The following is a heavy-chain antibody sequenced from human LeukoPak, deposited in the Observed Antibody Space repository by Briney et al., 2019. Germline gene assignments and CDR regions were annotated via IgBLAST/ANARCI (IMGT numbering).Heavy chain of an antibody. J-gene: IGHJ3*02. CDR2: IIPVFRRG. Sequence: GSSVKVSCKASGGYISGYAINWVRQAPGQGLEWMGRIIPVFRRGNYAQKFQGRVTIMTDESMSTGYMEVSSLRSEDTATYYCVRGALRYFDWSAGGDDSFDIWGQGTVVTVSS. CDR1: GGYISGYA. CDR3: VRGALRYFDWSAGGDDSFDI. V-gene: IGHV1-69*05. D-gene: IGHD3-9*01.